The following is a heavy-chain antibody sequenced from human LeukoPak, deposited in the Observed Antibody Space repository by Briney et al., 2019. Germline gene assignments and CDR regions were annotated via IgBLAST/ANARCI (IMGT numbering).Heavy chain of an antibody. CDR2: IYYSGST. D-gene: IGHD4-23*01. CDR3: ARVVTYYYYYYYMDV. J-gene: IGHJ6*03. CDR1: GGSISSSSYY. Sequence: PSETLSLTCTVSGGSISSSSYYWDWVRQPPGTGLEWVGSIYYSGSTYYNPSLKSRVTISVDTSKNQFSLKLSSVTTADTAVYYCARVVTYYYYYYYMDVWGKGTTVTVSS. V-gene: IGHV4-39*01.